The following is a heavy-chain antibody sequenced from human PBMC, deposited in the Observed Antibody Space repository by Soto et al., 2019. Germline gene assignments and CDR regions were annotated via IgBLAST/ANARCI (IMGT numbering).Heavy chain of an antibody. J-gene: IGHJ4*02. CDR1: GFSVNNRY. Sequence: EVQLVESGGGWIQPGGSLRLSCAASGFSVNNRYMSWVRQPPGKGLEWLSIIYGDGGTYYADSVKGRFTVSRDNSKNTLYLQMNSLRVEDTAMYYCLSDSWGQGTRVTVSS. CDR2: IYGDGGT. CDR3: LSDS. V-gene: IGHV3-53*02.